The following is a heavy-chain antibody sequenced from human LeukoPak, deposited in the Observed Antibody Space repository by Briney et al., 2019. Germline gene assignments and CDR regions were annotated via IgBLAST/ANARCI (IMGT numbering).Heavy chain of an antibody. CDR3: ARGRSGYGAFDDFDI. J-gene: IGHJ3*02. Sequence: GGSLRLSCTASGYTFSSYAMTWVRQAPGEGLEWVSAISGSGANTYYADSVKGRFAASRDNSKDTLYLQMRSLRAEDTAVYYCARGRSGYGAFDDFDIWGHGTWVTVSS. D-gene: IGHD3-3*01. CDR1: GYTFSSYA. CDR2: ISGSGANT. V-gene: IGHV3-23*01.